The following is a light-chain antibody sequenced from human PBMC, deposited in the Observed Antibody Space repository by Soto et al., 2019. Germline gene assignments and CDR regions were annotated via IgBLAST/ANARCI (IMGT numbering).Light chain of an antibody. CDR1: QSSGTW. Sequence: DIQMPQSPSTLSASVGDRVTITCRASQSSGTWLAWYQQKPGKAPHLLIYDASNLETGVPSRFSGSGSGTDFTLTISRLEPEDFAVYYCQQFSSYPLTFGGGTKVDIK. CDR3: QQFSSYPLT. V-gene: IGKV1-5*01. CDR2: DAS. J-gene: IGKJ4*01.